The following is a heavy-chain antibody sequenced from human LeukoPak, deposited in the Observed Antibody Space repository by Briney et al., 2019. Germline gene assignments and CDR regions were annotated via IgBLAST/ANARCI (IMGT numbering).Heavy chain of an antibody. V-gene: IGHV3-72*01. CDR3: ARAYTVSSTYYYDMDV. CDR2: TRNKANSYTT. D-gene: IGHD6-6*01. CDR1: GFTFSDHY. Sequence: PGGSLRLSCVASGFTFSDHYMDWVRQAPGKGLEWVGRTRNKANSYTTEYAASVEGRFTISRDDSKNSLYLQMNSLKIEDTAVYYCARAYTVSSTYYYDMDVWGKGTTVTVSS. J-gene: IGHJ6*03.